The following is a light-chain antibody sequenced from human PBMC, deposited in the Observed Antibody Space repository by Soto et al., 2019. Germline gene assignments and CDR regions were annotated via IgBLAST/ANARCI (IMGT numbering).Light chain of an antibody. V-gene: IGLV1-36*01. CDR2: YDD. CDR1: SSNIGNNA. J-gene: IGLJ2*01. CDR3: AAWDDSLNGVV. Sequence: QSVLTQPPSVSEAPRQRVTISCSRSSSNIGNNAVNWYQQLPGKAPKLLIYYDDLLPSGVSDRFSGSKSGTSASLAISGLQYEDEADYYCAAWDDSLNGVVFGGGTKLTVL.